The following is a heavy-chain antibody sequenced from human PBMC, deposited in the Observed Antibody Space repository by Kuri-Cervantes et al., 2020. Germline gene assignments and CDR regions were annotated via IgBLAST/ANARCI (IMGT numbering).Heavy chain of an antibody. CDR1: GYTFTSYD. CDR2: MNPNSGNT. J-gene: IGHJ4*02. CDR3: ATRIAAAGPTPFDY. V-gene: IGHV1-8*01. D-gene: IGHD6-13*01. Sequence: ASVKVSCKASGYTFTSYDINWARQATGQGLEWMGWMNPNSGNTGYAQKFQGRVTMTRNTSISTAYMELSSLRSEDTAVYYCATRIAAAGPTPFDYWGQGTLVTVSS.